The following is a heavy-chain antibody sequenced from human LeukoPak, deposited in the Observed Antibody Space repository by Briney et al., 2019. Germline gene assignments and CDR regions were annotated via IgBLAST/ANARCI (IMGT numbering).Heavy chain of an antibody. J-gene: IGHJ3*02. CDR1: GFTVSSNY. V-gene: IGHV3-11*06. Sequence: PGGSLRLSCAASGFTVSSNYMSWIRQAPGKGLEWVSYISSSSSYTNYADSVKGRFTNSRDNAKNSLYLQMNSLRAEGTAVYYCARGAYGSGSYRAFDIWGQGTMVTVSS. CDR3: ARGAYGSGSYRAFDI. CDR2: ISSSSSYT. D-gene: IGHD3-10*01.